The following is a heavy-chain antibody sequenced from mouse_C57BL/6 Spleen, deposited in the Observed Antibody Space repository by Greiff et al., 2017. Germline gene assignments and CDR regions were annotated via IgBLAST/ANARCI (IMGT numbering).Heavy chain of an antibody. CDR2: IDPSDSYT. Sequence: QVQLQQSGAELVMPGASVKLSCKASGYTFTSYWMHWVKQRPGQGLEWVGEIDPSDSYTNYNQKFKGKSTLTVDKTSSTAYMQLSSLTSEDSAVYYCARPIYYYSSSHWYFEVWGTGTTVTVAS. CDR1: GYTFTSYW. J-gene: IGHJ1*03. CDR3: ARPIYYYSSSHWYFEV. V-gene: IGHV1-69*01. D-gene: IGHD1-1*01.